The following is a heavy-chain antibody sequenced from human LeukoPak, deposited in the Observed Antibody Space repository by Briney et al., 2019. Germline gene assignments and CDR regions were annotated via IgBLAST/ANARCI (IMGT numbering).Heavy chain of an antibody. CDR2: IYYSGST. Sequence: SETLSLTCTVSGGSISSYYWGWIRQPPGKGLEGIGSIYYSGSTYYNPSLKSRVTISVDTSKNQFSLKLSSVTAADTAVYYCARSYSSGWPRTDAFDIWGQGTMVTVSS. CDR3: ARSYSSGWPRTDAFDI. J-gene: IGHJ3*02. CDR1: GGSISSYY. V-gene: IGHV4-39*07. D-gene: IGHD6-19*01.